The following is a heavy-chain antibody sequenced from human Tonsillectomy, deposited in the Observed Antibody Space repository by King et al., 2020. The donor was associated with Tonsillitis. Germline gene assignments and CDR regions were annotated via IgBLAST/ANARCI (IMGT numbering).Heavy chain of an antibody. J-gene: IGHJ4*02. D-gene: IGHD4-17*01. CDR1: GFTFSSYW. V-gene: IGHV3-7*01. CDR2: IKQDGSEK. Sequence: VQLVESGGGLVQPGGSLRLSCAASGFTFSSYWMSWVRKAPGKGLEGVANIKQDGSEKYYVDSVKGRFTISRDNAKNSLYLQMNSLRAEDTAVYYCAREGFTVTSRIDYWGQGTLVTVSS. CDR3: AREGFTVTSRIDY.